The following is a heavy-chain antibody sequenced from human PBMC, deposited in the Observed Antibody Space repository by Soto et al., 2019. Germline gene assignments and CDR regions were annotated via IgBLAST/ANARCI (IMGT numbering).Heavy chain of an antibody. Sequence: GGSLRLSCAASGFTFSSYAMSWVRQAPGKGLEWVSAISGSGGSTYYADSVKGRFTISRDNSKNTLYLQMNSLRAEDTAVYYCAKEGIYGSGSYYNVPDYWGQGTLVTVSS. CDR2: ISGSGGST. V-gene: IGHV3-23*01. D-gene: IGHD3-10*01. CDR3: AKEGIYGSGSYYNVPDY. J-gene: IGHJ4*02. CDR1: GFTFSSYA.